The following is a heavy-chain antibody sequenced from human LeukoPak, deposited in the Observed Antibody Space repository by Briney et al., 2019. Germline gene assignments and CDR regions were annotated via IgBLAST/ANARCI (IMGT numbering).Heavy chain of an antibody. J-gene: IGHJ4*02. V-gene: IGHV3-21*04. D-gene: IGHD4-17*01. CDR2: ISSSSTYR. Sequence: GGSLRLSCAASGFTFSSYSLNWVRQAPGKGLEWVSFISSSSTYRYYADSLKGRFTISRDNAKNSLYLQMNSLRAEDTAVYYCARSYGDYAYWGQGTLVTVSS. CDR1: GFTFSSYS. CDR3: ARSYGDYAY.